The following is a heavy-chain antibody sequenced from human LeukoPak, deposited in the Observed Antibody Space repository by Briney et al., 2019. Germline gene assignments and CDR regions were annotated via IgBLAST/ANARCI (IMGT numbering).Heavy chain of an antibody. CDR1: GGSISSYY. Sequence: SETLSLTXTVSGGSISSYYWTWIRQTPGKGLEWIGYIYYSGSTSYNPSLKSRVTISIDTSKNQFSLKLSSVTAADTAVYYCASSYGESSGYIPWAFWGQGTMVTVSS. J-gene: IGHJ3*01. D-gene: IGHD3-22*01. CDR3: ASSYGESSGYIPWAF. CDR2: IYYSGST. V-gene: IGHV4-59*01.